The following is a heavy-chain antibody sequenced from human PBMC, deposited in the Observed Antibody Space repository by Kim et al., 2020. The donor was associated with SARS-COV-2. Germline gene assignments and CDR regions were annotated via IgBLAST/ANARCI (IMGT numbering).Heavy chain of an antibody. J-gene: IGHJ4*02. Sequence: KFQGRVTMTRNTSISTAYMELGSLRSEDAAVYYCARNYDSSGYYPSSFDYWGQGTLVTVSS. V-gene: IGHV1-8*01. D-gene: IGHD3-22*01. CDR3: ARNYDSSGYYPSSFDY.